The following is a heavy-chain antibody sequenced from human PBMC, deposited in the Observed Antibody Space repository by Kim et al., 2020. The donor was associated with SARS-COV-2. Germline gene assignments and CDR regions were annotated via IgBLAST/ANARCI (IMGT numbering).Heavy chain of an antibody. CDR1: GGSISSYC. J-gene: IGHJ5*02. Sequence: SETLSLTCTVSGGSISSYCWSWIRQPPGKGLEWIAHIYYSGNTRYNPSLRSRVTISVDTSKNQFSLKLTSVTATDTAVDYCARSPVGRNWFDPGGQGTL. V-gene: IGHV4-59*08. D-gene: IGHD3-10*01. CDR2: IYYSGNT. CDR3: ARSPVGRNWFDP.